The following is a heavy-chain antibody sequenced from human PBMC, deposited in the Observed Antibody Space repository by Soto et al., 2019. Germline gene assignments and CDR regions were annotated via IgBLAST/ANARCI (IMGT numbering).Heavy chain of an antibody. Sequence: EVQLVESGGGLVQPGRSLRLSCAASGFTFDDYAMHWVRQAPGKGLEWVSRMSWNSGSIGYADSVKGRFTISRDNAKNALYLQMNSLRAEDTALYYCAKAVGSYGIFDYWGEGTLVTVSS. CDR1: GFTFDDYA. CDR3: AKAVGSYGIFDY. CDR2: MSWNSGSI. D-gene: IGHD3-16*01. J-gene: IGHJ4*02. V-gene: IGHV3-9*01.